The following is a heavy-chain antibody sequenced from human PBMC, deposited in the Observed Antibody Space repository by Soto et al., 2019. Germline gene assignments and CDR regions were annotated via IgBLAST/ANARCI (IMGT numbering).Heavy chain of an antibody. J-gene: IGHJ4*02. CDR1: GFTFSNYA. CDR2: IRGSGEST. CDR3: AKSYIVAAFAPFDY. D-gene: IGHD5-12*01. Sequence: GGSLRLSCAASGFTFSNYAMTWVRQAPGKGLEWVSSIRGSGESTYYADSVKGRFTVSRDNSKNTLYLQMNSLRAEDTAVYYCAKSYIVAAFAPFDYWGQGTLVTVSS. V-gene: IGHV3-23*01.